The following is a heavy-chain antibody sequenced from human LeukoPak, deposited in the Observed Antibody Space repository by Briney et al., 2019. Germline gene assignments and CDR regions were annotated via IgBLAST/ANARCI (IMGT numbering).Heavy chain of an antibody. V-gene: IGHV3-73*01. Sequence: GGSLRLSCAASGFTFSGSAMHWVRQASGKGLEWVGRIRSKANSYATAYAASVKGRFTISRDDSKNTAYLQMNSLKTEDTAVYYRTRAAAAGYYLYYFDYWGQGTLVTVSS. CDR1: GFTFSGSA. CDR3: TRAAAAGYYLYYFDY. CDR2: IRSKANSYAT. J-gene: IGHJ4*02. D-gene: IGHD6-13*01.